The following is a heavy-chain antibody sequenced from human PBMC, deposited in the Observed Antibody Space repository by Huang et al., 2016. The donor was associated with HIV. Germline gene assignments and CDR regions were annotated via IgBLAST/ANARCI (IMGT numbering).Heavy chain of an antibody. CDR3: AKDQGQWLAYFDS. J-gene: IGHJ4*02. V-gene: IGHV3-30*18. CDR2: TSDDGSGQ. Sequence: VRLVQSGGGVVQPGRSLRLSCAASGITFRNYAMHWVRQAPGKGLVWVAGTSDDGSGQYYVDSVKGRFIISKDNSNETLFLEMRSLKSEDTAVYFCAKDQGQWLAYFDSWGQGTLVTVSS. CDR1: GITFRNYA. D-gene: IGHD6-19*01.